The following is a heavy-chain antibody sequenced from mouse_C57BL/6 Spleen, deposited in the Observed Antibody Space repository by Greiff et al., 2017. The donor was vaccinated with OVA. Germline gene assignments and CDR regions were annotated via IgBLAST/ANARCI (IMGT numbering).Heavy chain of an antibody. CDR2: IYPRSGNT. V-gene: IGHV1-81*01. CDR3: AREDYYGSKALRFAY. D-gene: IGHD1-1*01. Sequence: QVQLQQSGAELARPGASVKLSCKASGYTFTSYGISWVKQRTGQGLEWIGEIYPRSGNTYYNEKFKGKATLTADKSSSTAYMELRSLTSEDSAVYFCAREDYYGSKALRFAYWGQGTLVTVSA. CDR1: GYTFTSYG. J-gene: IGHJ3*01.